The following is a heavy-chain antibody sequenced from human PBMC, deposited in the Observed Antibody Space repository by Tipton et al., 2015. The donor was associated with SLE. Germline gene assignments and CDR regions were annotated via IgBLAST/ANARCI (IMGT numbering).Heavy chain of an antibody. J-gene: IGHJ4*02. CDR3: AKGSGWYKD. CDR2: IYYSGST. V-gene: IGHV4-59*11. CDR1: GGSISSHY. D-gene: IGHD6-19*01. Sequence: TLSLTCTVSGGSISSHYWSWIRQPPGKGLEWIGYIYYSGSTNYNPSLRSRVTTSIDTPKSQFSLKLSSVTAADTAVYYCAKGSGWYKDWGQGTLVTVSS.